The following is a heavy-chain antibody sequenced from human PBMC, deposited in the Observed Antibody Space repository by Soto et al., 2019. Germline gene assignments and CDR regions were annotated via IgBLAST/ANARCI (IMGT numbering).Heavy chain of an antibody. CDR1: GYTFTGYY. CDR2: INPNSGGT. V-gene: IGHV1-2*04. Sequence: GASVKVSCKASGYTFTGYYMHRVRQAPGQGLEWMGWINPNSGGTNYAQKFQGWVTMTRDTSISTAYMELSRLRSDDTAVYYCARGPPFEYSSSYNWFDPWGQGTLVTVSS. CDR3: ARGPPFEYSSSYNWFDP. D-gene: IGHD6-6*01. J-gene: IGHJ5*02.